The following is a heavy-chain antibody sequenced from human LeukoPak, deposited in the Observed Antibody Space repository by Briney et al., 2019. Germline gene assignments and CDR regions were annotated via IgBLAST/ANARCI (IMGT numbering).Heavy chain of an antibody. D-gene: IGHD3-10*01. CDR2: IIPIFGTA. Sequence: SVKVSCKASGGTFSSYAISWVRQAPGQGLEWMGRIIPIFGTANYARKFQGRVTITTDESTSTAYMELSSLRSEDTAVYYCARLGAYGSGSYYNLDYWGQGTLVTVSS. CDR3: ARLGAYGSGSYYNLDY. J-gene: IGHJ4*02. V-gene: IGHV1-69*05. CDR1: GGTFSSYA.